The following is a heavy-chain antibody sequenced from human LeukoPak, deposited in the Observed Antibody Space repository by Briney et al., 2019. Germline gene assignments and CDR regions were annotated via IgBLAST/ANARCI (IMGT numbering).Heavy chain of an antibody. V-gene: IGHV1-69*04. J-gene: IGHJ4*02. CDR3: ARTFRRDGSYPFDY. CDR1: GGTFSSYA. CDR2: IIPIFGIA. D-gene: IGHD1-26*01. Sequence: SVKVSCKASGGTFSSYAISWVRQAPGQGLEWMGRIIPIFGIANYAQKFQGRVTITADKPTSTAYMELSSLRSEDTAVYYCARTFRRDGSYPFDYWGQGTLVTVFS.